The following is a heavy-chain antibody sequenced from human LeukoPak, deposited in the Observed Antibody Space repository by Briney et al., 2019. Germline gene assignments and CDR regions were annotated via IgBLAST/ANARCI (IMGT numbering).Heavy chain of an antibody. D-gene: IGHD6-13*01. J-gene: IGHJ3*02. V-gene: IGHV4-34*01. CDR3: ARVGIAAAGTDDAFDI. Sequence: PSETLSLTCAVYGGSFSGYYWSRIRQPPGKGLEWIGEINHSGSTNYNPSLKSRVTISVDTSKNQFSLKLSSVTAADTAVYYCARVGIAAAGTDDAFDIWGQGTMVTVSS. CDR1: GGSFSGYY. CDR2: INHSGST.